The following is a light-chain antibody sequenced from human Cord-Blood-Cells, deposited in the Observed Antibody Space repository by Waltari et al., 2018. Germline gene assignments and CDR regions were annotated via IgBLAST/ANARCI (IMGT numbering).Light chain of an antibody. J-gene: IGKJ1*01. V-gene: IGKV2-28*01. CDR1: QSLLHSNGYNY. Sequence: DIVMTQSPLSLLVTPGEPASISCRSSQSLLHSNGYNYLDWYLQTPGQSPQLLIYLGSNRASGVPDRFSGSGSGTDFTLKISRVEAEDVGVYYCMQALQTPWTFGQGTKVEIK. CDR3: MQALQTPWT. CDR2: LGS.